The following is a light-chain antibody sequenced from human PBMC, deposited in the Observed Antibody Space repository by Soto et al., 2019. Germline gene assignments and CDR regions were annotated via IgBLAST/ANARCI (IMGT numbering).Light chain of an antibody. CDR1: QSVSSSY. Sequence: EIVLTQSPGTLSLSPGERATLSCRASQSVSSSYLAWYQQKPGQAPRLLIYGASSRATGIPDRFSGSGSGTDFTLTISRLEPEDFEVYYYQQYGSSPPGTFGQGTKVEIK. CDR3: QQYGSSPPGT. J-gene: IGKJ1*01. CDR2: GAS. V-gene: IGKV3-20*01.